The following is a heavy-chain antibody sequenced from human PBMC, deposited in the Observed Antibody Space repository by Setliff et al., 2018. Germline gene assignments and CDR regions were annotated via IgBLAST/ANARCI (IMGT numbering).Heavy chain of an antibody. CDR3: FGAGTCSY. Sequence: GSLRLSCAGSGFTFSTAWMNWVRRAPGKGLEWVGRIKSESDGGSTDYGAPVKGRFIISRDDSTNTLYLQMNNLRSEDTAVYYCFGAGTCSYWGQGTLVTVSS. V-gene: IGHV3-15*01. D-gene: IGHD3-10*01. CDR1: GFTFSTAW. CDR2: IKSESDGGST. J-gene: IGHJ4*02.